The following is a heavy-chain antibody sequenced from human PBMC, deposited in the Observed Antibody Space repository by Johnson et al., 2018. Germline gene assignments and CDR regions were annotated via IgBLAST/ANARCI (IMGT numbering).Heavy chain of an antibody. J-gene: IGHJ1*01. CDR3: VRGLIGSASSLFQD. CDR1: GYTFTSHE. Sequence: QVQLVQSGAEVKKPGASVKVSCKASGYTFTSHEISWVRQATGQGLEWMGWMSPKNDHTGYAQKFQGRVTMTRNTSISTAYMELSSLRSEDTAVYYCVRGLIGSASSLFQDWGQGTPVTVSS. V-gene: IGHV1-8*01. D-gene: IGHD2-2*01. CDR2: MSPKNDHT.